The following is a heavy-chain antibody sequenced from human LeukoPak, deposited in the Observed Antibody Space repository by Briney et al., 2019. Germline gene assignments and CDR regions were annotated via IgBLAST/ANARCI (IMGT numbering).Heavy chain of an antibody. J-gene: IGHJ3*02. Sequence: PGGSLRLSCAASGFTFSHARMNWVRQAPGKGLEWVSSISSSSSYIYYADSVKGRFTISRDNAKNSLYLQMNSLRAEDTAVYYCARVSQQNTIFGVVIIRLDAFDIWGQGTMVTVSS. CDR3: ARVSQQNTIFGVVIIRLDAFDI. D-gene: IGHD3-3*01. CDR2: ISSSSSYI. V-gene: IGHV3-21*01. CDR1: GFTFSHAR.